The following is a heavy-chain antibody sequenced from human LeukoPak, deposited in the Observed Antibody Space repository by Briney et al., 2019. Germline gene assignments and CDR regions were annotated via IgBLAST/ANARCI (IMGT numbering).Heavy chain of an antibody. V-gene: IGHV4-39*01. J-gene: IGHJ4*02. CDR2: IYYSGST. Sequence: SETLSLTCTVSGGSISSSSYYWGWIRQPPGKGLEWIGSIYYSGSTYYNPSLKSRVTISVDTSKNQFSLKLSSVTAADTAVYYCARLHGAVHYFDYWGQGTLVTVSS. D-gene: IGHD4-17*01. CDR3: ARLHGAVHYFDY. CDR1: GGSISSSSYY.